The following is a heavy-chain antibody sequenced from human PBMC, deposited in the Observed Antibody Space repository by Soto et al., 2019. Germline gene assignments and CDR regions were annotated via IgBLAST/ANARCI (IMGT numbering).Heavy chain of an antibody. D-gene: IGHD3-10*01. CDR2: IGVGGGDR. CDR1: GFTFSSYA. Sequence: EVQLLESGGGLVQPGGSLRLSCAASGFTFSSYAMSWVRQAPGKGLEWVSIIGVGGGDRYYPESVKGRFTISRDNSRDTLYLEMNSLRDEDTAVYYCARVRFGELVWGQGTLVNVSS. CDR3: ARVRFGELV. J-gene: IGHJ4*02. V-gene: IGHV3-23*01.